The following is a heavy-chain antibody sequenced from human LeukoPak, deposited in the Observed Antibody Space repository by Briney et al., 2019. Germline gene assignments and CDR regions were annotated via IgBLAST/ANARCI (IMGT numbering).Heavy chain of an antibody. Sequence: GGSLRLSCAASGFTFSSYAMHWVRQAPGKGLEWVAVISYDGSNKYYADSVKGRFTISRDNSKNTLYLQMNSLRAEDTAVYYCASLELETPGDGWGQGTLVTVSS. J-gene: IGHJ4*02. CDR1: GFTFSSYA. V-gene: IGHV3-30-3*01. D-gene: IGHD1-26*01. CDR2: ISYDGSNK. CDR3: ASLELETPGDG.